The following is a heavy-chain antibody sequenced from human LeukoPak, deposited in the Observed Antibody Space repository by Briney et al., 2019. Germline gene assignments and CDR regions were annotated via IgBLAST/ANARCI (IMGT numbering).Heavy chain of an antibody. Sequence: GGSLRLSCAASGFTFSSYGMDWVRQAPGKGLEWVAVISYDGSNKYYADSVKGRFTISRDNSKNTLYLQMNSLRAEDTAVYYCAKDRAAGSLGYFDYWGQGTLVTVSS. CDR3: AKDRAAGSLGYFDY. D-gene: IGHD6-13*01. CDR1: GFTFSSYG. CDR2: ISYDGSNK. J-gene: IGHJ4*02. V-gene: IGHV3-30*18.